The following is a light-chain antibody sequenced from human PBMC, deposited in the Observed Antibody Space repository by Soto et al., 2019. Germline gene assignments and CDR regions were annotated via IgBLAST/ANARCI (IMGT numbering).Light chain of an antibody. J-gene: IGKJ4*01. CDR3: QQRSNWPLFT. CDR2: DAS. V-gene: IGKV3-11*01. Sequence: EIVLTQSPATLSLSPGERATLSCRASQSVSSYLAWYQQKPGQAPRLLIYDASNRATGIPARFSGSGSGTAFTLTISSLEPEDFAVYYCQQRSNWPLFTFGGGTKVDIK. CDR1: QSVSSY.